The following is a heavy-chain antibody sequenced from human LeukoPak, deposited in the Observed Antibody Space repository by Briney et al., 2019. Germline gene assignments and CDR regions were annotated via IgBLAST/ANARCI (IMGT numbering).Heavy chain of an antibody. CDR3: TREGGGYEIDY. J-gene: IGHJ4*02. CDR1: GFTFSSYS. CDR2: ISSSSSYI. D-gene: IGHD5-12*01. V-gene: IGHV3-21*01. Sequence: GGSLRLSCAASGFTFSSYSMNWVRQAPGKGLEWVSSISSSSSYIYYADSVKGRFTISRDSAKNTLYLQMNSLGAEDTAMYSCTREGGGYEIDYWGQGTLVIVSS.